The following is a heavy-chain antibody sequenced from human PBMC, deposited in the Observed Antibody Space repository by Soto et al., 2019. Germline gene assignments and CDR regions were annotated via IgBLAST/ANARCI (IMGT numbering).Heavy chain of an antibody. D-gene: IGHD3-22*01. CDR1: GFTFSSYA. V-gene: IGHV3-23*01. Sequence: PGGSLRLSCAASGFTFSSYAMSWVRQAPGKGLEWVSAISGSGGSTYYADSVKGRFTISRDNSKNTLYLQMNSLRAEDTAVYYCATLLNYYDSSGYYFSTYFDYWGQGTLVTVSS. CDR2: ISGSGGST. J-gene: IGHJ4*02. CDR3: ATLLNYYDSSGYYFSTYFDY.